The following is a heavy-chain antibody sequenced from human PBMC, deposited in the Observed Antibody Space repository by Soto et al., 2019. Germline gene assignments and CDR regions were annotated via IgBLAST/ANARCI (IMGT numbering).Heavy chain of an antibody. Sequence: GWSLRLSCAASVFTFGSYAMHWVRQAPGKGLEWVAVISYDGSNKYYADSVKGRFTISRDNSKDTPYLQMNSLRAEDTAVYYCARDSQVVAAVEYSFDYWGQGTLATVSS. J-gene: IGHJ4*02. CDR2: ISYDGSNK. CDR1: VFTFGSYA. D-gene: IGHD3-22*01. V-gene: IGHV3-30-3*01. CDR3: ARDSQVVAAVEYSFDY.